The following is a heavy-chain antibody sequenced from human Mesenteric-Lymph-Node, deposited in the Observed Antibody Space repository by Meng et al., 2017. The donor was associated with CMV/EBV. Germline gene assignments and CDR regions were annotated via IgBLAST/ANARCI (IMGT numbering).Heavy chain of an antibody. CDR3: ARFTRYYDILTGSGYFES. CDR1: GGSISNYY. V-gene: IGHV4-59*01. CDR2: FSPNGNT. Sequence: SETLSLTCAVSGGSISNYYLSWIRQPPGKGLEYIGYFSPNGNTNYNPSLKSRVTISVDASKNHLSPTLSSVTAADTAVYYCARFTRYYDILTGSGYFESWGQGTLVTVSS. J-gene: IGHJ4*02. D-gene: IGHD3-9*01.